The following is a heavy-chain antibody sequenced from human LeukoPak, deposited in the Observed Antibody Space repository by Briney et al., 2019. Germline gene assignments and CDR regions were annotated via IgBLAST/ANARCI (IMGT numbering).Heavy chain of an antibody. CDR1: GFTFADYV. D-gene: IGHD3-10*01. CDR2: IRSKAYGGTT. J-gene: IGHJ4*02. Sequence: QTGGSLRLSCTASGFTFADYVMSWFRQAPGKGLERVGFIRSKAYGGTTDYAASVKGRFTISRDDSKSIAYLQMNSLKTEDTAVYYCTRDRDRPSYWGQGTLVTVSS. V-gene: IGHV3-49*03. CDR3: TRDRDRPSY.